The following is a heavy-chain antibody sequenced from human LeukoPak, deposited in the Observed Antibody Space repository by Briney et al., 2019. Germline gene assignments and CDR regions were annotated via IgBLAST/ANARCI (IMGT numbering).Heavy chain of an antibody. V-gene: IGHV4-30-4*01. Sequence: SETLSLTCTVSGXSVSSDDDYWSWIRQPPGKGLEWIGYIYYSGSTYYNSSLKSRVSISVDTSKNQFSLKLSSVTAADTGVYYCAEVTNDAFDIWGQGTMVTVSS. D-gene: IGHD4-17*01. CDR2: IYYSGST. CDR3: AEVTNDAFDI. J-gene: IGHJ3*02. CDR1: GXSVSSDDDY.